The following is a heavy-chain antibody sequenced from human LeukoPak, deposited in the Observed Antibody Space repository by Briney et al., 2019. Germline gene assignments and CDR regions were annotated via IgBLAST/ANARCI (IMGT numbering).Heavy chain of an antibody. CDR1: GGSISSYY. Sequence: PSETLSLTCTVSGGSISSYYWSWIRQPPGKGLEWIGYIYYSGSTNYNPSLKSRVTISVDTSKNQFSLKLSSVTAADTAVYYCARVPFPSRWLQLGGMDVWGQGTTVTVSS. V-gene: IGHV4-59*01. J-gene: IGHJ6*02. D-gene: IGHD5-24*01. CDR2: IYYSGST. CDR3: ARVPFPSRWLQLGGMDV.